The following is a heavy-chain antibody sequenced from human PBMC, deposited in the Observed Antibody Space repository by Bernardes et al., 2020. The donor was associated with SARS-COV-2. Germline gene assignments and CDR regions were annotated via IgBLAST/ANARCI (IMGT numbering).Heavy chain of an antibody. J-gene: IGHJ4*02. CDR1: GGSINNYY. Sequence: SNTLQVSCTFCGGSINNYYWSWIRQRPGKGLEWIEYIYYSGSTNYSPSLESRVTISVDTSGSQFSLKLSSVTASDTAVYYCARHLPRGPDTDYNFEYYFDYWGQGTLVAVSS. V-gene: IGHV4-59*08. CDR3: ARHLPRGPDTDYNFEYYFDY. D-gene: IGHD3-10*01. CDR2: IYYSGST.